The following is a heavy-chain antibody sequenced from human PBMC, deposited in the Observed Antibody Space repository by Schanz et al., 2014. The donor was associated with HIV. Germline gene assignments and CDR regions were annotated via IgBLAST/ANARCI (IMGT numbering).Heavy chain of an antibody. CDR1: GFTFRRHG. CDR3: ARGLGY. CDR2: ISPDGSKQ. J-gene: IGHJ4*02. Sequence: QLQLVESGGGVVQPGRSQRLSCAASGFTFRRHGMHWVRQAPGQGLEWLAVISPDGSKQHYADSVKGRFIISRDNAKNSLYLQMNSLRVEDTAVYYCARGLGYWGQGTLVTVSS. V-gene: IGHV3-33*01.